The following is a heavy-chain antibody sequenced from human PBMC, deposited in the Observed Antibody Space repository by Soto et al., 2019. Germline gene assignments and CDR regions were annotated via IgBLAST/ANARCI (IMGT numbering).Heavy chain of an antibody. V-gene: IGHV4-39*01. J-gene: IGHJ4*02. CDR1: GGSISSSSYY. CDR3: ARHATTADIVVVVAAPDY. D-gene: IGHD2-15*01. CDR2: IYYSGST. Sequence: TVSGGSISSSSYYWGWIRQPPGKGLEWIGSIYYSGSTYYNPSLKSRVTISVDTSKNQFSLKLSSVTAADTAVYYCARHATTADIVVVVAAPDYWGQGTLVTVSS.